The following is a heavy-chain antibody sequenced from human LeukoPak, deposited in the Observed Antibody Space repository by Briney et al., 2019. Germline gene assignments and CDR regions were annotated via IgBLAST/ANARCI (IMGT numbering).Heavy chain of an antibody. CDR1: GFTFSSYG. CDR2: ISAYNGNT. Sequence: GGSLRLSCAASGFTFSSYGISWVRQAPGQGLEWMGWISAYNGNTNYAQKLQGRVTMTTDTSTSTAYMELRSLRSDDTAVYYCARDYYDSSGYYRGGDYFDYWGQGTLVTVSS. J-gene: IGHJ4*02. CDR3: ARDYYDSSGYYRGGDYFDY. V-gene: IGHV1-18*01. D-gene: IGHD3-22*01.